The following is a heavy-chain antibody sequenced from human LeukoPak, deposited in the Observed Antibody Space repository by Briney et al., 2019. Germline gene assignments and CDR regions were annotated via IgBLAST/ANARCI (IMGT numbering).Heavy chain of an antibody. Sequence: PGESLRLSCAASGFTVSRTFMSWVRQAPGKGLEWGSVIYSDGSTYYADSVKGRSTISRDNSKNTVYFQMNSLRVEDTAVYYCARSGSGWFDFWGQGTLVTVSS. CDR1: GFTVSRTF. V-gene: IGHV3-53*01. CDR2: IYSDGST. CDR3: ARSGSGWFDF. D-gene: IGHD6-19*01. J-gene: IGHJ4*02.